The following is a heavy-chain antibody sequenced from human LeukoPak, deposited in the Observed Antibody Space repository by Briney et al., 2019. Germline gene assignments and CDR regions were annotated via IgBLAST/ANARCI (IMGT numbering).Heavy chain of an antibody. J-gene: IGHJ5*02. CDR1: GGSFSGYY. CDR3: ARGDFWSGPGSHNWFDP. D-gene: IGHD3-3*01. Sequence: KPSETLSLTCAVYGGSFSGYYWSWIRQPPGKGLEWIGEINHSGSTNYSPSLKSRVTISVDTSKNQFSLKLSSVTAADTAVYYCARGDFWSGPGSHNWFDPWGQGTLVTVSS. V-gene: IGHV4-34*01. CDR2: INHSGST.